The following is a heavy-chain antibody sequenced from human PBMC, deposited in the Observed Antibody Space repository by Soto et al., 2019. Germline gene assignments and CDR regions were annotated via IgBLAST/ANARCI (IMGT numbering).Heavy chain of an antibody. Sequence: PSETLSLTCTVSGGSISSYYWSWIRQPPGKGLEWIGYIYYSGSTNYNPSLKSRVTISVDTSKNQFSLKLSSVTAADTAVYYCARDPSGTYCSGGSCYSYHSTHGMDVWGQGPTVTVSS. CDR1: GGSISSYY. CDR2: IYYSGST. CDR3: ARDPSGTYCSGGSCYSYHSTHGMDV. D-gene: IGHD2-15*01. V-gene: IGHV4-59*01. J-gene: IGHJ6*02.